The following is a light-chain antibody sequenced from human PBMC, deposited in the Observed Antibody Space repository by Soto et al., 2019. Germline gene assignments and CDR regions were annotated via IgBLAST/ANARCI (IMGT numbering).Light chain of an antibody. CDR3: QQADSFPIT. Sequence: DIQMTQSPSSVSASVGDRVTISCRASEDINSRLAWYQQKPGNAPKLLIYAAFILQSGVPSRFSGYGSGTDFTLSISSLQPEDFATYYCQQADSFPITLGQGTPLEIK. CDR1: EDINSR. V-gene: IGKV1-12*01. J-gene: IGKJ5*01. CDR2: AAF.